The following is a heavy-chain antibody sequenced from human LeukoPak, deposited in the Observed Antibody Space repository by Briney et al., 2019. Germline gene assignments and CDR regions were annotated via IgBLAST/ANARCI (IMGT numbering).Heavy chain of an antibody. J-gene: IGHJ4*02. CDR2: INPSDGST. Sequence: GASVKVSCKASGYIFISYYIHWVRRAPGQGLEWMGVINPSDGSTNYAQKYQDRVTMTRDTSTRTVYMQLSSLRSDDTAVYYCARDVAREFDYWGQGTLVTVSS. CDR3: ARDVAREFDY. V-gene: IGHV1-46*01. CDR1: GYIFISYY.